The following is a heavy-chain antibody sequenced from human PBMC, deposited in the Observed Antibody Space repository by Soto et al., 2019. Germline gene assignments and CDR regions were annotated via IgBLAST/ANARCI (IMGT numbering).Heavy chain of an antibody. CDR2: INAGNGNT. CDR1: GYTFTSYA. J-gene: IGHJ3*02. D-gene: IGHD5-18*01. V-gene: IGHV1-3*01. CDR3: ARDSRPPYGYGSSIDGLDI. Sequence: GASVKVSCKASGYTFTSYAMHWVRQAPGQRLEWMGWINAGNGNTKYSQKFQGRVTITRDTSASTTYMELSSLGFEDTAVYYCARDSRPPYGYGSSIDGLDIWGQGTMVTVSS.